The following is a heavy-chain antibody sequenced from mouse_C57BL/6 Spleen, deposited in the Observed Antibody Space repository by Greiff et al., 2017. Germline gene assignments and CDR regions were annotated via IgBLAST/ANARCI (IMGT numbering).Heavy chain of an antibody. CDR3: ARWAYSRGYFDV. D-gene: IGHD1-1*01. V-gene: IGHV1-55*01. CDR1: GYTFTSYW. CDR2: IYPGSGST. Sequence: QVQLQQSGAELVKPGASVKMSCKASGYTFTSYWITWVKQRPGQGLEWIGDIYPGSGSTNYNEKFKSKATLTVDTSSSTAYMQLSSLTSEDSAVYYCARWAYSRGYFDVWGTGTTVTVSS. J-gene: IGHJ1*03.